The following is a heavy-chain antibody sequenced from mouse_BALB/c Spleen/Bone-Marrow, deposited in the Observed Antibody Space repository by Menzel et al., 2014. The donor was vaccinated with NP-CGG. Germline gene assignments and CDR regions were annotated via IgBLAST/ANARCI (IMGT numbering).Heavy chain of an antibody. CDR1: GYTFTTYW. Sequence: QVQLKDSGAELVTPGASVKLSCKASGYTFTTYWMHWVKQRPGHGLEWIGQVDPSDGYTNYSQMFKGKATLTVDKSSSTAYMQLSSLSSEDSAVYYCARGGDNFAWFAYWGQGTLVTVSA. D-gene: IGHD1-3*01. CDR2: VDPSDGYT. CDR3: ARGGDNFAWFAY. V-gene: IGHV1-69*02. J-gene: IGHJ3*01.